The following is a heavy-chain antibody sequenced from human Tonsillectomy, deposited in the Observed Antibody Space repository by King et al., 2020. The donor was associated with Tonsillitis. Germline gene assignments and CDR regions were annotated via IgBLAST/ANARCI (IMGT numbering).Heavy chain of an antibody. CDR3: AREEYDSSTYTPRFDY. J-gene: IGHJ4*02. CDR1: GFTFSSYS. CDR2: ITSSSAYI. V-gene: IGHV3-21*01. D-gene: IGHD3-22*01. Sequence: DVQLVESGGGLVKPGGSLRLSCAASGFTFSSYSMNWVRQAPGAGLEWVSSITSSSAYIYYADSVKGRFTISRDNAKNSLYLQMNSLRAEDTAVYYCAREEYDSSTYTPRFDYWGQGTLVTVSS.